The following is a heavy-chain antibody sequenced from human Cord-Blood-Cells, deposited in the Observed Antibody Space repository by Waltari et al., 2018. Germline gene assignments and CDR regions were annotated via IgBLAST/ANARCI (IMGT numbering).Heavy chain of an antibody. CDR3: ARGPSGFWSGYYGSWWFDP. D-gene: IGHD3-3*01. CDR1: GGSSSAYS. CDR2: INHSGST. V-gene: IGHV4-34*01. J-gene: IGHJ5*02. Sequence: QVPLHQWGAGLLKPSETLSLTCAVYGGSSSAYSCSWIRQPPGTGREWIGEINHSGSTNYNTSLKSRVSISVDTDKNQLSLKLSSVTAADTAVYYCARGPSGFWSGYYGSWWFDPWGQGTLVTVSS.